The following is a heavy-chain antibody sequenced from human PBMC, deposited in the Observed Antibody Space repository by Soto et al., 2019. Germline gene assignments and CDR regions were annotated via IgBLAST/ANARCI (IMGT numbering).Heavy chain of an antibody. CDR1: GVSIINGGYY. J-gene: IGHJ4*01. CDR3: AKLLHYDHGGPYSLFSH. D-gene: IGHD3-22*01. CDR2: IYNSETT. Sequence: SETLSLTCKISGVSIINGGYYWSWIRQSPAKGLEWIGYIYNSETTYYNPSLRSRVSISADRPKNQFSLSLYSVTAADTAVYFCAKLLHYDHGGPYSLFSHWGQGTRVPVSS. V-gene: IGHV4-30-4*01.